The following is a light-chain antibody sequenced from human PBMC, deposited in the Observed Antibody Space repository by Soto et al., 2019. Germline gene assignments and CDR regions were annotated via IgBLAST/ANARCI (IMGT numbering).Light chain of an antibody. V-gene: IGKV1-39*01. Sequence: DIQLTQSPSSLSASVGDRGTIPCRASPSISSYLKWYQQKPGKAPKLLIYAASSLQSGVPSRFSGSGSGTEFTLTISSLQPEDFATYYCQQNYSTPLTFGQGTKVDI. CDR1: PSISSY. CDR3: QQNYSTPLT. CDR2: AAS. J-gene: IGKJ1*01.